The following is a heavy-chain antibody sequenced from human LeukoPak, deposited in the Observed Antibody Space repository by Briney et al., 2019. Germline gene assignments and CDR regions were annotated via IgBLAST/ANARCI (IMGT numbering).Heavy chain of an antibody. CDR2: ISGSGGST. Sequence: GGSLRLSCAASGFTFSSYAMSWVRQAPGKGLEWVSAISGSGGSTYYADSVKGRFTISRDNSKNTLYLQMNSLRAEDTAVYYCARHLVRSYTSSAFDIWGQGTMVTVSS. CDR3: ARHLVRSYTSSAFDI. V-gene: IGHV3-23*01. D-gene: IGHD1-26*01. J-gene: IGHJ3*02. CDR1: GFTFSSYA.